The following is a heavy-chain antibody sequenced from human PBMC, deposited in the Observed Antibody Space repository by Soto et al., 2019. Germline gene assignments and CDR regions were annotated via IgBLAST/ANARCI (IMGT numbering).Heavy chain of an antibody. D-gene: IGHD3-22*01. CDR2: IGTAGDT. CDR3: ARVANPYDSSGYPDI. V-gene: IGHV3-13*01. Sequence: PGGSLRLSCAASGFTFSSYDMHWVRQATGKGLEWVSAIGTAGDTYYPGSVKGRFTISRENAKNSLYLQMNSLRAEDTAVYYCARVANPYDSSGYPDIWGQGTLVTVSS. J-gene: IGHJ4*02. CDR1: GFTFSSYD.